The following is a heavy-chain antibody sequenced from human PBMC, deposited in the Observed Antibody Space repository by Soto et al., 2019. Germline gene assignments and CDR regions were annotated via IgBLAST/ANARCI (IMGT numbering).Heavy chain of an antibody. V-gene: IGHV4-31*03. J-gene: IGHJ3*02. CDR1: GGSISSGGYY. CDR2: IYYSGST. D-gene: IGHD3-9*01. Sequence: SETLSLTCTVSGGSISSGGYYWSWIRQHPGKGLEWIGYIYYSGSTYYNPSLKSRVTISVDTSQNQFSLKLSSVTAADTAVYYCAKVLRDILTGLLSAFDIWGQGTMVTVSS. CDR3: AKVLRDILTGLLSAFDI.